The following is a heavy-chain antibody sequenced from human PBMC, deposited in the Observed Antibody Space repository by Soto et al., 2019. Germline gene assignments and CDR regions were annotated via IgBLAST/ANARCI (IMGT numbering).Heavy chain of an antibody. CDR2: ISYDGSNK. D-gene: IGHD3-3*01. CDR1: GFAFSTYG. J-gene: IGHJ6*02. Sequence: QPGGSLRLSCAASGFAFSTYGMHWVRQSPGKGLEWVAVISYDGSNKYYTDSVKGRFTISRDNSKNTLFLQMNSLRAEDTAVYYCAKDYVLEWLRYYYGMDVWGQGTKVTV. CDR3: AKDYVLEWLRYYYGMDV. V-gene: IGHV3-30*18.